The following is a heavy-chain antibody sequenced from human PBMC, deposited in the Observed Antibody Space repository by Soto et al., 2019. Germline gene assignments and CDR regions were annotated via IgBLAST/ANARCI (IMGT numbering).Heavy chain of an antibody. J-gene: IGHJ5*02. CDR2: INVGNGAT. CDR3: AREGYCSGGSCYSGXFWFDP. CDR1: GYTFSLYH. V-gene: IGHV1-3*01. Sequence: ASVKVSCKASGYTFSLYHMHCVRQAPGQRLEWMGWINVGNGATKYSQKFQGRVTITRDTSASTVYMEVSSLRSEDTALYYCAREGYCSGGSCYSGXFWFDPWG. D-gene: IGHD2-15*01.